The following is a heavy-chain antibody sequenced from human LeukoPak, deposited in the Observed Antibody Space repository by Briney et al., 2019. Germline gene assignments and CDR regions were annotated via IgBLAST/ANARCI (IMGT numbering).Heavy chain of an antibody. Sequence: SETLSLTCVVSGGFISSGDGSWTWIRQTPGKGLEWIGYIYHSGTTNYNPSLKSRVSISVDTSKNQFSLKVTSVTAADTAVYYCAREGRLGELWAWGQGTLVTVSS. CDR1: GGFISSGDGS. J-gene: IGHJ1*01. CDR3: AREGRLGELWA. CDR2: IYHSGTT. D-gene: IGHD2-21*01. V-gene: IGHV4-30-2*01.